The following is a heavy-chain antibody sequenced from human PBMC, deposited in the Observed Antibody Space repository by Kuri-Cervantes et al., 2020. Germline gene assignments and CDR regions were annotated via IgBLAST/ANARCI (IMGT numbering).Heavy chain of an antibody. J-gene: IGHJ4*02. CDR3: ARALSFYDILTGYYRPYYFDY. CDR1: GGSISSYY. Sequence: SETLSLTCTVSGGSISSYYWGWIRQPPGKGLEWIGEINHSGSTNYKSSLKSRVTILVDTSRNQFSLKLSSVTAADTAVYYCARALSFYDILTGYYRPYYFDYWGQGTLVTVSS. CDR2: INHSGST. V-gene: IGHV4-34*01. D-gene: IGHD3-9*01.